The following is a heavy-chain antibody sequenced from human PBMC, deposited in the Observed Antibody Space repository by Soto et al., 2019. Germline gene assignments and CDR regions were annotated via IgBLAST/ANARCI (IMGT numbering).Heavy chain of an antibody. CDR2: IYTSGST. Sequence: QVQLQESGPGLVKPSETLSLPCTVSGGSISRYYWSWIRQADRKGLEWIGRIYTSGSTYYNPSLKSRVPLSVDTSKNQFSLKLISVTAADTAVYYCARESTGWFDPWGQGTPVTDST. D-gene: IGHD2-8*02. CDR1: GGSISRYY. CDR3: ARESTGWFDP. J-gene: IGHJ5*02. V-gene: IGHV4-4*07.